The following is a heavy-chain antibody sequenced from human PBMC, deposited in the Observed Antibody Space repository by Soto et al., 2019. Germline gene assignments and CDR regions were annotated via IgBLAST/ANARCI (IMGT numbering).Heavy chain of an antibody. Sequence: GASVKVSCKASGGTFSSYAISWVRQAPGQGLEWMGWIIASNGNANYAQKFQGRVTITTDESTSTAYMELSSLRSADTAVYYCARDRYSSGWYVDYWGQGTQVTVSS. V-gene: IGHV1-69*05. D-gene: IGHD6-19*01. CDR3: ARDRYSSGWYVDY. CDR2: IIASNGNA. CDR1: GGTFSSYA. J-gene: IGHJ4*02.